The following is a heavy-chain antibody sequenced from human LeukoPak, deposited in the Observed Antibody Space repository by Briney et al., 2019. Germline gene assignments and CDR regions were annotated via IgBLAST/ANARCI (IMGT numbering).Heavy chain of an antibody. D-gene: IGHD3-3*01. J-gene: IGHJ4*02. CDR3: AKMLNNYDFWSGYAFYFDY. CDR1: GFTFSSYA. V-gene: IGHV3-23*01. CDR2: ISGSGGST. Sequence: GGSLRLSCAASGFTFSSYAMSWVRQAPGKGLEWVSAISGSGGSTYYADSVKGRFTISRDNSKNTLYLQMNSLRAEDTAVYYCAKMLNNYDFWSGYAFYFDYWGQGTLVTVSS.